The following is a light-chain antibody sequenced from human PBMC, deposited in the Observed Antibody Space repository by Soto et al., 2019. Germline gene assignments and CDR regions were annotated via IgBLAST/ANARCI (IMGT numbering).Light chain of an antibody. CDR3: QQYKNWPPVT. CDR2: GAS. V-gene: IGKV3-15*01. CDR1: QSVNSN. J-gene: IGKJ4*01. Sequence: ETVMTQSPATLSVSLGERATLSCRASQSVNSNLAWYQQKPGQAPNLLIYGASIRATGVPARFSGSGSGTDFTLTISSLQPEDFAVYLCQQYKNWPPVTFGGGTKVEIK.